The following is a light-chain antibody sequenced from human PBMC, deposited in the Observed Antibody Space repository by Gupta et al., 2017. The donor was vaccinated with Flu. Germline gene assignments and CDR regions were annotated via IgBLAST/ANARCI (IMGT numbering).Light chain of an antibody. J-gene: IGKJ2*01. CDR3: QQYCSSPLFT. Sequence: EIVLTQSPATLSLSPGERATLSCRARQSVSSSYLAWYQQKPGQAPRLLIYGASSSVTGITDRFSGSGYGTDVALTISRREQEDFAGSYFQQYCSSPLFTFGQGTXMEIK. CDR2: GAS. CDR1: QSVSSSY. V-gene: IGKV3-20*01.